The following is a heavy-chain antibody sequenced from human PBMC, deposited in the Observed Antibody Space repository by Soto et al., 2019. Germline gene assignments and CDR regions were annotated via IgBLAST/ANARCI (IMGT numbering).Heavy chain of an antibody. CDR2: ISSSGSTI. D-gene: IGHD3-16*01. Sequence: GGSLRLSCAASGFTFSDYYMSWIRQAPGKGLEWVSYISSSGSTIYYADSVKGRFTISRDNAKNSLYLQMNSLRAEDTAVYYCARVLRFYYYYMDVWGKGTTVTVSS. V-gene: IGHV3-11*01. CDR1: GFTFSDYY. CDR3: ARVLRFYYYYMDV. J-gene: IGHJ6*03.